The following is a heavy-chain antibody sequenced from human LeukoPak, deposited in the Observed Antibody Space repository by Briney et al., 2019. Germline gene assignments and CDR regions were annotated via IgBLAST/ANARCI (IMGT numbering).Heavy chain of an antibody. J-gene: IGHJ4*02. CDR3: ARDSCSSTSCYLALRGFDY. V-gene: IGHV3-7*01. Sequence: GGSLRLSCAASGFTFSTYWMTWVRQAPGKGLEWVANIKQDGSEKYYVDSVKGRFTISRDNAKNSLYLQMNSLRAEDTAVYYCARDSCSSTSCYLALRGFDYWGQGTLVTVSS. CDR1: GFTFSTYW. CDR2: IKQDGSEK. D-gene: IGHD2-2*01.